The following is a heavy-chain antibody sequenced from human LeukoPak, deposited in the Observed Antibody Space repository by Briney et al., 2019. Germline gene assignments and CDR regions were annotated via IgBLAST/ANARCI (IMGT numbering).Heavy chain of an antibody. CDR2: MRQDGSEK. CDR3: ARDRALGY. D-gene: IGHD3-16*01. J-gene: IGHJ4*02. V-gene: IGHV3-7*01. CDR1: GFTFSSYW. Sequence: GGSLRLSCAASGFTFSSYWMSWVRQAPGKGLEWVANMRQDGSEKYYVDSVRGRFTISRDNAKNSLYLRMNSLRAEDTAVYYCARDRALGYWGQGTLVTVSS.